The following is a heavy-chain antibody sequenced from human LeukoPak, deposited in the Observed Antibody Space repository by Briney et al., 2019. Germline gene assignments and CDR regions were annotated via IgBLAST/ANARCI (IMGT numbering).Heavy chain of an antibody. D-gene: IGHD3-3*01. Sequence: SGPTLVKPTQTLTLTCSFSGFSLSTSGVGVGWIRQPPGKALEWLALIYWDDDKQYSPSLKNRLTITKDTSKNQVVLTMTSMSPVDTGAYYCAHRPPLEIYGRGSAFDIWGQGTMVTVSS. V-gene: IGHV2-5*02. J-gene: IGHJ3*02. CDR2: IYWDDDK. CDR1: GFSLSTSGVG. CDR3: AHRPPLEIYGRGSAFDI.